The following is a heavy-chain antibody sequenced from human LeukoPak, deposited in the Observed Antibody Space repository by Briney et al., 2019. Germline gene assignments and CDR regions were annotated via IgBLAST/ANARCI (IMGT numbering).Heavy chain of an antibody. Sequence: GGSLRLSCAASGFTFSSYAMHWVRQAPGKGLEWVAVISYDGSNKYYADSVKGRFTISRDNSKNTLYLQMNSLRAEDTAVYYCARMGATTAAFDIWGQGTMVTVSS. CDR2: ISYDGSNK. V-gene: IGHV3-30-3*01. CDR1: GFTFSSYA. J-gene: IGHJ3*02. D-gene: IGHD1-26*01. CDR3: ARMGATTAAFDI.